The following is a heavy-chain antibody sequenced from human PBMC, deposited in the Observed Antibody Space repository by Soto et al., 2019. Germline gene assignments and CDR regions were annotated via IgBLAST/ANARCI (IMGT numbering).Heavy chain of an antibody. CDR1: GYTFTTYG. D-gene: IGHD3-16*01. Sequence: QVQLVQSGGEVKKPGASVKVSCKTSGYTFTTYGISWVRQAPGQGLEWVGWISAYSGKTHYAQKFQGKVTMTTDTSTNTAYLELRSLRSDHTAVYYCARDPYLGDPQYWGQGTLVTVSS. V-gene: IGHV1-18*01. J-gene: IGHJ4*02. CDR3: ARDPYLGDPQY. CDR2: ISAYSGKT.